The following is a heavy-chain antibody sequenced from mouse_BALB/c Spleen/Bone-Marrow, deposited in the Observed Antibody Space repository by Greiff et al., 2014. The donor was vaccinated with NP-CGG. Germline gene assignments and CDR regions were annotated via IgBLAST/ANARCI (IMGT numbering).Heavy chain of an antibody. CDR1: GFTFSDYY. V-gene: IGHV5-12*01. Sequence: EVMLVESGGGLVQPGGSLKLSCAPSGFTFSDYYMYWVRQTPEKRLEWVAYISNGGGSTYYPDTVKGRFTISRDNAKNTLYLQMSRLKSEDTAMYYCARHNYDETWFAYWGQGTLVAVSA. D-gene: IGHD2-4*01. CDR3: ARHNYDETWFAY. J-gene: IGHJ3*01. CDR2: ISNGGGST.